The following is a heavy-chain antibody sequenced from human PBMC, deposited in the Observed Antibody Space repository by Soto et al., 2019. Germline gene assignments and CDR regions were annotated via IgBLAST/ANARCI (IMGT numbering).Heavy chain of an antibody. J-gene: IGHJ3*02. CDR2: ISGSGGGP. Sequence: PGGSLRLSCAASGFTFRSSAMSWVRQAPGKGLEWVSAISGSGGGPYYADSVKGRFTISRDNSKNTLFLQMNSLRAEDTAVYYCAKRHCSGGSCYPHDAFDIWGQGTMVTVSS. CDR1: GFTFRSSA. V-gene: IGHV3-23*01. D-gene: IGHD2-15*01. CDR3: AKRHCSGGSCYPHDAFDI.